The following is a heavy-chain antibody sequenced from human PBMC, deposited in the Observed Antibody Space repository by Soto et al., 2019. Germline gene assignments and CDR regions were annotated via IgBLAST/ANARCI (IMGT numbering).Heavy chain of an antibody. CDR2: INPSGGST. Sequence: ASVKVSCKASGYTFTSYYMHWVRQAPGQGLEWMGIINPSGGSTSYAQKFQGRVTMTRDTSTSTVYMELSSVTAADTAVYYCARAYQLLLNWFDPWGQGTLVTVSS. CDR1: GYTFTSYY. D-gene: IGHD2-2*01. V-gene: IGHV1-46*01. CDR3: ARAYQLLLNWFDP. J-gene: IGHJ5*02.